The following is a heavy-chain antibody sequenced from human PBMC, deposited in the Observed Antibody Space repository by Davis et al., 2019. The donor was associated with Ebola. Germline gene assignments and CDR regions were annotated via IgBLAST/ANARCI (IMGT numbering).Heavy chain of an antibody. CDR2: ISGSGGST. CDR3: AKLLAVAAAYYFDY. Sequence: GESLKISCAASGFTFSSYAMSWVRQAPGKGLEWVSAISGSGGSTYYADSVKGRFTISRDNSKNTLYLQMNSLRAEDTAVYYCAKLLAVAAAYYFDYWGQGTLVTVSS. V-gene: IGHV3-23*01. CDR1: GFTFSSYA. D-gene: IGHD6-19*01. J-gene: IGHJ4*02.